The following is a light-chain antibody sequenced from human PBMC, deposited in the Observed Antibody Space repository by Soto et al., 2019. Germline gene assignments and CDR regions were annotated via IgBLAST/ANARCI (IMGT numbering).Light chain of an antibody. Sequence: QSALTQPASVSGSPGQSITFSCTGTSSDIGVYNYVSWYQQHPGKAPKLMIYEVNNRPSGVSNRFSGSKSGNTASLTISGLQAEDEADYYCSSYTTSNTYAFGTGTKVTVL. CDR2: EVN. CDR3: SSYTTSNTYA. J-gene: IGLJ1*01. CDR1: SSDIGVYNY. V-gene: IGLV2-14*01.